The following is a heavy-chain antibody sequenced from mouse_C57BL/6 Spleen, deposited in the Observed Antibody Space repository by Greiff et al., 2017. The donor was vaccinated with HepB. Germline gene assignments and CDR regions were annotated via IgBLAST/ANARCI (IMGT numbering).Heavy chain of an antibody. D-gene: IGHD2-3*01. CDR2: IWGGGST. CDR1: GFSLTSYG. J-gene: IGHJ4*01. V-gene: IGHV2-9*01. Sequence: VKLMESGPGLVAPSQSLSITCTVSGFSLTSYGVDWVRQPPGKGLEWLGVIWGGGSTNYNSALMSRLSISKDNSKSQVFLQMNSLQTDDTAMYDCARIYDGYYGYAMDYWGQGTSVTVSS. CDR3: ARIYDGYYGYAMDY.